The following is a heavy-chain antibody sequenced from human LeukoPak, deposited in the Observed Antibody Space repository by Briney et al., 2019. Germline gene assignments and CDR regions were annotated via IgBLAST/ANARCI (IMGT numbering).Heavy chain of an antibody. D-gene: IGHD3-22*01. Sequence: GGSLRLSCAASGFTFTTYWMHWVRQAPGKGLVWVSHINSDGSITSYADSVKGRFTISRDNAKNTLYLQMNSLRAEDTAVYYCARDRGWRSSGYYLYHFDYWGQGTPVTFAS. CDR2: INSDGSIT. V-gene: IGHV3-74*01. CDR1: GFTFTTYW. J-gene: IGHJ4*02. CDR3: ARDRGWRSSGYYLYHFDY.